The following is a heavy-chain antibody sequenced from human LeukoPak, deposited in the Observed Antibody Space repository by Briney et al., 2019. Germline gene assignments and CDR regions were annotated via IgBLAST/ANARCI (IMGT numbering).Heavy chain of an antibody. CDR2: ISSSSSYI. D-gene: IGHD2-2*02. Sequence: PGGSLRLSCAASGFTFSSYWMSWVRQAPGKGLEWVSSISSSSSYIYYADSVKGRFTISRDNAKNSLYLQMNSLRAEDTAVYYCARESMVPAAILGFDPWGQGTLVTVSS. CDR1: GFTFSSYW. CDR3: ARESMVPAAILGFDP. J-gene: IGHJ5*02. V-gene: IGHV3-21*01.